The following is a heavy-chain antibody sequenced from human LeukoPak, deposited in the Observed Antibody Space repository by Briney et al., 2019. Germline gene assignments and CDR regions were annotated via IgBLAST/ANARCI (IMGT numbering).Heavy chain of an antibody. CDR3: ARNAMARGNHFDY. CDR2: ISSNGGNT. J-gene: IGHJ4*02. D-gene: IGHD3-10*01. Sequence: PGGSLRLSCAASGFTFSSYAVHWVRQAPGKGLEYVSAISSNGGNTYYANSVKGRFTISRDNSKDTLYPQMGSLRAEDMAVYYCARNAMARGNHFDYWGQGTLVAVSS. V-gene: IGHV3-64*01. CDR1: GFTFSSYA.